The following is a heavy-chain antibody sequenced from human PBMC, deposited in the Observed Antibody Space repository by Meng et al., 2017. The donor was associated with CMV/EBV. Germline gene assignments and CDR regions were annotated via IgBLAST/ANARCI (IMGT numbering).Heavy chain of an antibody. V-gene: IGHV3-NL1*01. CDR3: AKDRLRMGWSGSDTEIDY. CDR2: IYSGGSST. Sequence: GESLKISCAASGFTFSSYGMHWVRQAPGKGLEWVSVIYSGGSSTYYADSVKGRFTISRDNSKNTLYLQMNSLRAEDTAVYYCAKDRLRMGWSGSDTEIDYWGQGTLVTVSS. CDR1: GFTFSSYG. D-gene: IGHD5-12*01. J-gene: IGHJ4*02.